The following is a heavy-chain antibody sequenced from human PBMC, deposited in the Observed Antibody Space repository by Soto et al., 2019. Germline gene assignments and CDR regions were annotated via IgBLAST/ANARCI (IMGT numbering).Heavy chain of an antibody. Sequence: PVGSLRISCAASGFTFSSYWMSWVRQAPGKGLEWVANIKQDGSEKYYVDSVKGRFTISRDNAKNSLYLQMNSLRAEDTAVYYCARVRRVSYYDFWSGPPPWYFDYWGQGTLVTVSS. CDR2: IKQDGSEK. CDR1: GFTFSSYW. J-gene: IGHJ4*02. V-gene: IGHV3-7*01. CDR3: ARVRRVSYYDFWSGPPPWYFDY. D-gene: IGHD3-3*01.